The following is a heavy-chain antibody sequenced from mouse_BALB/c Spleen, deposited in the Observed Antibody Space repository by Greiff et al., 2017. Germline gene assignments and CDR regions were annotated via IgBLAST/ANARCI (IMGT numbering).Heavy chain of an antibody. CDR2: INPSNGGT. Sequence: QVQLQQSGAELVKPGASVKLSCKASGYTFTSYYMYWVKQRPGQGLEWIGEINPSNGGTNFNEKFKSKATLTVDKSSSTAYMQLSSLTSEDSAVYYCTRGIYYGSSPYWYFDVWGAGTTVTVSS. V-gene: IGHV1S81*02. CDR3: TRGIYYGSSPYWYFDV. J-gene: IGHJ1*01. CDR1: GYTFTSYY. D-gene: IGHD1-1*01.